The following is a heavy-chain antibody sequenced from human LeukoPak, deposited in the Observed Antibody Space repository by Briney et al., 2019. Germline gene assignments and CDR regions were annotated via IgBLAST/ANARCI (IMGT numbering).Heavy chain of an antibody. CDR2: IKQEGSEK. CDR3: ARGFELDY. J-gene: IGHJ4*02. CDR1: GFTFSSYS. V-gene: IGHV3-7*01. Sequence: GGSLRLSCAASGFTFSSYSMNWVRQAPGKGLEWVANIKQEGSEKYYVGSVKGRFTISRDDARDSLYLQMNSLRAEDTAVYSCARGFELDYWGQGTLVTVSS.